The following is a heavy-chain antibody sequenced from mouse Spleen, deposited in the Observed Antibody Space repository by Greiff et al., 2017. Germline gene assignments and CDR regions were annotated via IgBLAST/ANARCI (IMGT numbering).Heavy chain of an antibody. V-gene: IGHV5-12-2*01. Sequence: DVMLVESGGGLVQPGGSLKLSCAASGFTFSSYTMSWVRQTPEKRLEWVAYISNGGGSTYYPDTVKGRFTISRDNAKNTLYLQMSSLKSEDTAMYYCARHDYEGAMDYWGQGTSVTVSS. CDR3: ARHDYEGAMDY. D-gene: IGHD2-4*01. J-gene: IGHJ4*01. CDR2: ISNGGGST. CDR1: GFTFSSYT.